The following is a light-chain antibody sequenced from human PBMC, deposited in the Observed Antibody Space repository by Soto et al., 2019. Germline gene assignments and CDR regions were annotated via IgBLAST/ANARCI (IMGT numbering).Light chain of an antibody. CDR2: RND. CDR3: AAWDDSLNGFFG. V-gene: IGLV1-44*01. J-gene: IGLJ1*01. Sequence: QSVLTQPPSASGTPGQRVSISCSGGSSNIGINTVNWYQQLPGAAPKLLIYRNDQRPSGVPDRFSGSRSGTSASLAIDGLQSEDEADYFCAAWDDSLNGFFGFGTGTKVTVL. CDR1: SSNIGINT.